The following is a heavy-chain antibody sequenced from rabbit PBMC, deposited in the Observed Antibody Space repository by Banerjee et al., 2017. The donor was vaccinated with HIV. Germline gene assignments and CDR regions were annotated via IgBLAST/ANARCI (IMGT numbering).Heavy chain of an antibody. D-gene: IGHD4-2*01. J-gene: IGHJ6*01. V-gene: IGHV1S45*01. Sequence: QEQLVESGGGLVKPGGTLTLTCKASGIDFNNYYRVCWVRQAPGKGLEWIACIYTGDGDTSYASWAKGRFTISKTSSTTVTLQMTSLTVADTATYICARDTGSNAYYGMDLWGPGTLVTVS. CDR3: ARDTGSNAYYGMDL. CDR2: IYTGDGDT. CDR1: GIDFNNYYR.